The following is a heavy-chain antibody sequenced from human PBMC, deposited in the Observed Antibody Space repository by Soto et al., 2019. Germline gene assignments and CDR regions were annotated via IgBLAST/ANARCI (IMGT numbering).Heavy chain of an antibody. V-gene: IGHV3-53*01. CDR2: IYTGGSV. D-gene: IGHD1-1*01. CDR1: GFSVTNNY. CDR3: ARATRYFGSFDA. Sequence: EVQLVESGGGLILPGGSLRLSCAASGFSVTNNYMTWFRQAPGKGLEWVSIIYTGGSVYYGESVKGRSTISRDSSKNTVFLQVNTLRAEDTAVYSWARATRYFGSFDAWGQGTLVTVSS. J-gene: IGHJ4*02.